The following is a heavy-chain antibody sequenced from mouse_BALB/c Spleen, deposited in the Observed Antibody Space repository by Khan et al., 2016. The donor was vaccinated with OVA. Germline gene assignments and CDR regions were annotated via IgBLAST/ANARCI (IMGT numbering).Heavy chain of an antibody. CDR1: GFTFSSYG. CDR3: ARTMTTANGDYYAMDY. V-gene: IGHV5-6*01. Sequence: EVQLVESGGDLVKPGGSLTLSCAASGFTFSSYGMSWVRQTPDKRLEWVATISSGGHYTYFPASVRGRFTISRDTAKNTLYLQMSSLKSEDTAVYDCARTMTTANGDYYAMDYWGQGTSVTVSS. J-gene: IGHJ4*01. CDR2: ISSGGHYT. D-gene: IGHD1-2*01.